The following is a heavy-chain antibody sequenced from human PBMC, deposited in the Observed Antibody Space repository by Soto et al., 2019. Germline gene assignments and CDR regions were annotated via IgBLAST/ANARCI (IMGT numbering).Heavy chain of an antibody. Sequence: SETLSLTCAISGDSVSSNSAAWNWLRQSPSRGLEWLVRTCYRSKWYNDYAPSVKSQITINPDTSRNQFSLQLNSVTPEDTAVYYCARERGVLSEAFDIWGQGTVVTVSS. J-gene: IGHJ3*02. CDR1: GDSVSSNSAA. D-gene: IGHD3-10*01. CDR2: TCYRSKWYN. CDR3: ARERGVLSEAFDI. V-gene: IGHV6-1*01.